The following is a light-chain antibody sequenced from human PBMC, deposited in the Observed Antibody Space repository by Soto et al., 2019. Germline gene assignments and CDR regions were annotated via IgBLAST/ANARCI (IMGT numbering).Light chain of an antibody. Sequence: QSALTQPPSASGSPGQSVTISCTGTSSDVGACIFVSWYQQHPGKAPKLMIYDVNRRPSGVPDRFSGSKSGNTASLTVSGLQAEDEADYYCVSFAGGTYVFGTGTNVTVL. J-gene: IGLJ1*01. CDR2: DVN. CDR1: SSDVGACIF. V-gene: IGLV2-8*01. CDR3: VSFAGGTYV.